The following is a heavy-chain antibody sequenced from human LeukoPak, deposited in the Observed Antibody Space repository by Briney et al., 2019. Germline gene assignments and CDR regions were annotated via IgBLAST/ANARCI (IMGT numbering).Heavy chain of an antibody. CDR1: GGSISSSSYY. J-gene: IGHJ5*02. D-gene: IGHD4-23*01. CDR3: ARVRWFYNWFDP. CDR2: IYYSGST. Sequence: PSETLSLTCTVSGGSISSSSYYWGWIRQPPGKGLEWIGSIYYSGSTYYNPSLKSRVTISVDTSKNQFSLKLSSVTAADTAVYYCARVRWFYNWFDPWGQGTLVTVSS. V-gene: IGHV4-39*07.